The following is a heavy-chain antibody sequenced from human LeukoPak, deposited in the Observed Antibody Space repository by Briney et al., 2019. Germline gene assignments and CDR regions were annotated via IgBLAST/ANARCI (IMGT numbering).Heavy chain of an antibody. CDR2: INPSGGST. D-gene: IGHD3-3*01. V-gene: IGHV1-46*01. CDR1: GYTFTSYY. J-gene: IGHJ4*02. CDR3: SREEWLSPFDY. Sequence: GASVKVSCEASGYTFTSYYMHWVRQAPGQGLEWMGIINPSGGSTSYAQKFQGRVTMTRDMSTSTVYMELSSLRSEDTAVYYCSREEWLSPFDYWGQGTLVTVSS.